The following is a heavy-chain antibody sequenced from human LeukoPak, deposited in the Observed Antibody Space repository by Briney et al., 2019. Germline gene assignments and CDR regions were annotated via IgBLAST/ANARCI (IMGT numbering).Heavy chain of an antibody. D-gene: IGHD3-3*01. V-gene: IGHV1-46*01. J-gene: IGHJ6*03. CDR3: ARDGVTIFGVPRDYYYMDV. CDR1: GYTFTSYY. Sequence: WASVKVSCKASGYTFTSYYMHWVRQAPGQGLEWMGIINPSGGSTSYAQKFQGRVTMTRDTSISTAYMELSRLRSDDTAVYYCARDGVTIFGVPRDYYYMDVWGKGTTVTVSS. CDR2: INPSGGST.